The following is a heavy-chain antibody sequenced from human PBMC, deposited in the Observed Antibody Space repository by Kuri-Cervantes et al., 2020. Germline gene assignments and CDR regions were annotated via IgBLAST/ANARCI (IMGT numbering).Heavy chain of an antibody. D-gene: IGHD4/OR15-4a*01. CDR1: GFTFSDYY. J-gene: IGHJ4*02. V-gene: IGHV3-53*01. CDR2: IDSGDNT. Sequence: GGSLRLSCAASGFTFSDYYMSWIRQAPGKGLEWVSMIDSGDNTYYADSGKGRFTISRDTSKNMVYLQMSSLSAEDTAVYYCARGWCDKWGQGTLVTVSS. CDR3: ARGWCDK.